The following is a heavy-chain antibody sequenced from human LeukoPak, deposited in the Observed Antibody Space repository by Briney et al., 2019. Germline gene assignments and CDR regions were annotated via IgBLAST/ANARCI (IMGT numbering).Heavy chain of an antibody. Sequence: GESLKISCQNSGHRLATYWIAWVRQMPGKGLEWMGIIYPEDSDTKYGPSFQGQFTISADKSIDTAYLQWNSLKTSDTAMYYCASTRDTLISAFDIWGQGTMVTVSS. CDR2: IYPEDSDT. CDR1: GHRLATYW. J-gene: IGHJ3*02. CDR3: ASTRDTLISAFDI. V-gene: IGHV5-51*01. D-gene: IGHD2-15*01.